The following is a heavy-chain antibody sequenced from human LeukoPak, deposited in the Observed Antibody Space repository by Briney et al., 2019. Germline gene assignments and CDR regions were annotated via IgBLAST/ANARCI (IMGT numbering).Heavy chain of an antibody. Sequence: ASVKVSCKASGYTFTGYYMHWVRQAPGQGLEWMGRINPNSGGTNYSQKFQGRVTITRDTSASTAYMELSSLRSEDTAVYYCARELRHYDFWSGYYTIWDYWGQGTLVTVSS. CDR2: INPNSGGT. J-gene: IGHJ4*02. V-gene: IGHV1-2*06. CDR1: GYTFTGYY. CDR3: ARELRHYDFWSGYYTIWDY. D-gene: IGHD3-3*01.